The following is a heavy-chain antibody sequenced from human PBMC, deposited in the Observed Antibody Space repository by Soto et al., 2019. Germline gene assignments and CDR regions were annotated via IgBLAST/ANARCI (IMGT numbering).Heavy chain of an antibody. J-gene: IGHJ3*02. D-gene: IGHD3-22*01. Sequence: PGGSLRLSCAGSGFSLGSYPMSWVRQAPGKGLQWVSSISVSADNTYYADSVRGRFTISRDNSKNTLYLQMNSLRAEDTAVYYCAKTYDSSGSLGAFDIWGQGTMVTVSS. CDR2: ISVSADNT. CDR1: GFSLGSYP. V-gene: IGHV3-23*01. CDR3: AKTYDSSGSLGAFDI.